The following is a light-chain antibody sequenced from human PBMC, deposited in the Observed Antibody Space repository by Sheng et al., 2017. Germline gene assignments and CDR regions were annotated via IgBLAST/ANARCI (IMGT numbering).Light chain of an antibody. CDR3: AAWDDSLNGYV. Sequence: QSVLTQPPSVSGTPGQGVTISCSRSSSTFGSNTVNWYQQLPGTAHKLLIYSNSHRPSRIPDRFSGSKSDTSASLAISGLQSEDEADYYCAAWDDSLNGYVFGSGTKVTVL. J-gene: IGLJ1*01. CDR1: SSTFGSNT. CDR2: SNS. V-gene: IGLV1-44*01.